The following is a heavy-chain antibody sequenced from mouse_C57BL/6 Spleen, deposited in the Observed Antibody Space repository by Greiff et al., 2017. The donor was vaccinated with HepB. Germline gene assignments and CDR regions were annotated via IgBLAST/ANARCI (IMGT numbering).Heavy chain of an antibody. Sequence: DVKLQESGAELVRPGASVKLSCTASGFNIKDDYMHWVKQRPEQGLEWIGWIDPENGDTEYASKFQGKATITADTSSNTAYLQLSSLTSEDTAVYYCTPHDYDEGAWFAYWGQGTLVTVSA. J-gene: IGHJ3*01. CDR3: TPHDYDEGAWFAY. D-gene: IGHD2-4*01. V-gene: IGHV14-4*01. CDR1: GFNIKDDY. CDR2: IDPENGDT.